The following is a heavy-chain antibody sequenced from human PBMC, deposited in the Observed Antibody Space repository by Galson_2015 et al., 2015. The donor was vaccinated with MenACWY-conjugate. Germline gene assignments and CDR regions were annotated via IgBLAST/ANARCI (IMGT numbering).Heavy chain of an antibody. CDR2: IDPHNSNT. D-gene: IGHD1-26*01. V-gene: IGHV5-51*01. CDR1: GYSFTNYW. CDR3: ASHPPGGRGMDV. J-gene: IGHJ6*02. Sequence: QSGAEVKKPGESLKISCTGSGYSFTNYWIGWVRQMPGRGLEWMGLIDPHNSNTRYSPSFQGQVTISADESISTAFLQWSSLKASDTAMYYCASHPPGGRGMDVWGRGTTVTVSS.